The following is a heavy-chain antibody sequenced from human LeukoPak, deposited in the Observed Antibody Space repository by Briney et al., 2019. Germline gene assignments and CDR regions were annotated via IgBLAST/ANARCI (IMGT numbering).Heavy chain of an antibody. Sequence: GGSLRLSCAASGITFNSYAMSWVRQAPGKGLDLVSAISGSGGSTYYADSVKGRFTISRDNSKNTLYLQMNSLRAEDTDVYYCAKDLEQWLAPGDFDYWGQGTLVTVSS. J-gene: IGHJ4*02. V-gene: IGHV3-23*01. CDR3: AKDLEQWLAPGDFDY. CDR2: ISGSGGST. D-gene: IGHD6-19*01. CDR1: GITFNSYA.